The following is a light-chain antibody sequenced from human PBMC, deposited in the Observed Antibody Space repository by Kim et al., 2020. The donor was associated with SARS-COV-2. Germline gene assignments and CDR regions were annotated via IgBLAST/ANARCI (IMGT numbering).Light chain of an antibody. CDR2: YDS. V-gene: IGLV3-21*04. CDR1: NIGSKS. CDR3: QVWDSSSDHPV. J-gene: IGLJ3*02. Sequence: APGKSARFTCGGNNIGSKSVPWYQQRPGQAPVLVIYYDSDRPSGIPARFSGSTSANTATLTISRVEAVDEADYYCQVWDSSSDHPVFGGGTQLTVL.